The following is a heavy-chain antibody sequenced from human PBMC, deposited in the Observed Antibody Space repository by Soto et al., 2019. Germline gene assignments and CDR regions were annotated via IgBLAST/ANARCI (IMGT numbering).Heavy chain of an antibody. CDR2: INAGHGNT. CDR1: GYPFTSYA. CDR3: ARDILFDY. V-gene: IGHV1-3*01. D-gene: IGHD2-15*01. Sequence: ASVKVSCKASGYPFTSYAMHLVRQAPGQRLEWMGWINAGHGNTKYSQKFQGRVTITRDTSASTAYMELSSLRSEDTAVYYCARDILFDYWGQGTLVTVSS. J-gene: IGHJ4*02.